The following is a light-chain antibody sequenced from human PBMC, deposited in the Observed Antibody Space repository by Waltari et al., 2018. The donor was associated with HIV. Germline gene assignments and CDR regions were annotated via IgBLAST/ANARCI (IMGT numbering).Light chain of an antibody. J-gene: IGLJ1*01. CDR1: SGNIASSY. CDR3: QSHDNKIFYV. CDR2: ANN. Sequence: NFILTQPHSVSESPGKTVTISCTRSSGNIASSYVQWYQQRPGSSPTTVIYANNQRPSWLPDRFSGSIDSSSNSASLTISGLRTDDEADYYCQSHDNKIFYVFGGGTYVTVL. V-gene: IGLV6-57*01.